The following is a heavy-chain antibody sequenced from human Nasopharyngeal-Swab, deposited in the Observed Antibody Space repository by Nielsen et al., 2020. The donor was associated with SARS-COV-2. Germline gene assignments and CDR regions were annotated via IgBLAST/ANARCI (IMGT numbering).Heavy chain of an antibody. CDR2: INPNSGGT. D-gene: IGHD4-17*01. J-gene: IGHJ4*02. V-gene: IGHV1-2*06. CDR1: GYTFTGYY. Sequence: ASVKVSCKASGYTFTGYYMHWVRQAPGQGLEWMGRINPNSGGTNYAQKFQGRVTMTRDTSISTAYMELSRLRSDDTAVYYCARDDDYGDYGLRYWGQGTLVTVSS. CDR3: ARDDDYGDYGLRY.